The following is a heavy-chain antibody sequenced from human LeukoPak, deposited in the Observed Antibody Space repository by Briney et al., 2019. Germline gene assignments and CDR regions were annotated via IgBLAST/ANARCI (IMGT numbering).Heavy chain of an antibody. CDR3: TRGEYYYDNSGYFL. CDR1: GFTFSSYT. V-gene: IGHV3-23*01. D-gene: IGHD3-22*01. J-gene: IGHJ4*02. CDR2: IYNAGATT. Sequence: GGSLRLSCAASGFTFSSYTMSWVRRPPGKGLEWVSDIYNAGATTYYGDSVKGRFTISRDNSKNTLYLQMNSLRAEDTAVYYCTRGEYYYDNSGYFLWGQGTLVTVSS.